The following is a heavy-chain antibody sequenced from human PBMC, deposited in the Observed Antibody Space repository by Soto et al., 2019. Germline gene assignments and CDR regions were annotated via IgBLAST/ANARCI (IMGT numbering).Heavy chain of an antibody. V-gene: IGHV4-30-2*02. J-gene: IGHJ5*02. CDR1: GGSISSGGYS. Sequence: SETLSLTCAVSGGSISSGGYSWSWIRQPPGKGLEWIGYIYHSGSTNYNPSLKSRVTISVDTSKNQFSLKLSSVTAADTAVYYCARTTASSPGIAAADNWFDPWGQGTLVTVSS. CDR3: ARTTASSPGIAAADNWFDP. CDR2: IYHSGST. D-gene: IGHD6-13*01.